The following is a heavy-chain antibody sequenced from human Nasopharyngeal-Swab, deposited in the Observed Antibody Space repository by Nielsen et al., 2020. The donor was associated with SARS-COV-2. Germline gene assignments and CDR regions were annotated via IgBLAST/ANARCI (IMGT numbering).Heavy chain of an antibody. Sequence: GGSLRLSCAASGFTCSSYGMHWVRQAPGKGLEWVAVISYDGSNKYYADSVKGRFTISRDNSKNTLYLQMNSLRAEDTAVYYCARETVAGTRLDYWGQGTLVTVSS. J-gene: IGHJ4*02. D-gene: IGHD6-19*01. V-gene: IGHV3-30*03. CDR1: GFTCSSYG. CDR3: ARETVAGTRLDY. CDR2: ISYDGSNK.